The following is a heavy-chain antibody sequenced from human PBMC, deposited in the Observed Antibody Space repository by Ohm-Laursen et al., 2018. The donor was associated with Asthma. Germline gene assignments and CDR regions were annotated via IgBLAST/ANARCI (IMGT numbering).Heavy chain of an antibody. CDR2: GGSYYDGGLK. CDR3: AKDLVVPAAMRYYYGTDV. J-gene: IGHJ6*02. CDR1: GFTFRSYA. D-gene: IGHD2-2*01. Sequence: SLRLSCAASGFTFRSYAVHWVRQAPGKGLEWVAVGGSYYDGGLKYYADSVKGRFTISRDNSKNTLYLQMNSLRAEDTAVYYCAKDLVVPAAMRYYYGTDVWGQGTTVTVSS. V-gene: IGHV3-30-3*01.